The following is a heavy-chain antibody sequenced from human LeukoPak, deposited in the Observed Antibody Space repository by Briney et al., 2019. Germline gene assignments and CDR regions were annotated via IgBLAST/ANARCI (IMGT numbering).Heavy chain of an antibody. D-gene: IGHD6-13*01. CDR2: IYYSGST. CDR3: ARLPGYSSSWPLFDY. CDR1: GGSIRSSSYY. V-gene: IGHV4-39*07. Sequence: PSETLSLTCSVSGGSIRSSSYYWGWIRQPPGKGLEWVGNIYYSGSTYYNPSLKSRVTISVDTSKNQFSLKLSSVTAADTAVYYCARLPGYSSSWPLFDYWGQGTLVTVSS. J-gene: IGHJ4*02.